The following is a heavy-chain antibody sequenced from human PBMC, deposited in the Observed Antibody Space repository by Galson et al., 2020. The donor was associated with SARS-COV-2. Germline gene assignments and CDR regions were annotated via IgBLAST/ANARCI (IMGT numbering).Heavy chain of an antibody. CDR2: IYYSGST. J-gene: IGHJ5*02. D-gene: IGHD3-22*01. CDR3: ARTHELYYYDSSGALGPHWFDP. Sequence: SETLSLTCTVSGGSISSYYWSWIRQPPGKGLEWIGYIYYSGSTNYNPSLKSRVTISVDTSKNQFSLKLSSVTAADTAVYYCARTHELYYYDSSGALGPHWFDPWGQGTLVTVSS. V-gene: IGHV4-59*01. CDR1: GGSISSYY.